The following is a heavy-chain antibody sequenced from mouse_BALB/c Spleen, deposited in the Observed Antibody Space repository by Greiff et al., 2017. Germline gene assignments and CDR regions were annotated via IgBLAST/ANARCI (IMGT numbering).Heavy chain of an antibody. J-gene: IGHJ2*01. CDR2: ISYSGST. CDR3: ARSLYDYEDFDY. D-gene: IGHD2-4*01. V-gene: IGHV3-2*02. CDR1: GYSITSDYA. Sequence: EVKLQESGPGLVKPSQSLSLTCTVTGYSITSDYAWNWIRQFPGNKLEWMGYISYSGSTSYNPSLKSRISITRDTSKNQFFLQLNSVTTEDTATYYCARSLYDYEDFDYWGQGTTLTVAS.